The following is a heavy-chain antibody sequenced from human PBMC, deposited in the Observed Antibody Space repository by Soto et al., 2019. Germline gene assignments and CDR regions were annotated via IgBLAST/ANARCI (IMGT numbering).Heavy chain of an antibody. D-gene: IGHD1-26*01. CDR3: ARGSYSVVGATVY. J-gene: IGHJ4*02. V-gene: IGHV1-8*01. Sequence: QVQLVQSGAEVRKPGASVKVSCKASGYTFTDYGINWVRQAAGQGLEWMGWMNTKTGDTVYAQQFQGRVSMTRTTSISTAYMDLNGLKSDDTAVYFCARGSYSVVGATVYWGQGTLVTVSS. CDR2: MNTKTGDT. CDR1: GYTFTDYG.